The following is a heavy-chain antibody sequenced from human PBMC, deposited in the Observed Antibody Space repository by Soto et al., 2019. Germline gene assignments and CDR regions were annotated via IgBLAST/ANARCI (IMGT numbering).Heavy chain of an antibody. J-gene: IGHJ4*02. CDR3: ARGDGYNQID. CDR2: IYYSGST. D-gene: IGHD2-21*01. Sequence: QVQLQESGPGLVKPSETLSLTCTVSGGSVSSGSYYWSWIRQPPGKGLEWIGYIYYSGSTNYNPSLKSRVTISVDTSKNQCSLKLSSVTAADTAVYYCARGDGYNQIDWGQGTLVTVSS. CDR1: GGSVSSGSYY. V-gene: IGHV4-61*01.